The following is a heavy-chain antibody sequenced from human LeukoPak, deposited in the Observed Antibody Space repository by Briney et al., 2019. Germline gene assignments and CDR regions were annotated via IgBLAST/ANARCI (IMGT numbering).Heavy chain of an antibody. CDR3: ARDLLPMVRGAPGDY. CDR1: GFTFSSYW. CDR2: IKQDGSEK. D-gene: IGHD3-10*01. V-gene: IGHV3-7*01. J-gene: IGHJ4*02. Sequence: PGGSLRLSCAASGFTFSSYWMSWVRQAPGKGLEWVANIKQDGSEKYYVDSVKGRFTISRDNAKNSLYLQMNSLRAEDTAVYYCARDLLPMVRGAPGDYWGQGTLVTVYS.